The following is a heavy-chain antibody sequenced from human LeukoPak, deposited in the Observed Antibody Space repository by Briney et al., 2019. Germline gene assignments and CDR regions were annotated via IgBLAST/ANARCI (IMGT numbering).Heavy chain of an antibody. Sequence: PGGSLRLSCAASGFTFSSDGMHWVRQAPGKGLEWVAVISYDGSNKYYGDSVKGQFTISRDNSKNTLYLQMNSLRAEDTAVYYCAKRMGPSIAAADLDYWGQGTLVTVSS. CDR1: GFTFSSDG. CDR2: ISYDGSNK. J-gene: IGHJ4*02. CDR3: AKRMGPSIAAADLDY. V-gene: IGHV3-30*18. D-gene: IGHD6-13*01.